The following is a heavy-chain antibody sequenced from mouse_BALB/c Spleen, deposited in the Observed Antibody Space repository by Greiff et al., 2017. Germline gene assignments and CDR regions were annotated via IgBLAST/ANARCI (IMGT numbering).Heavy chain of an antibody. J-gene: IGHJ4*01. CDR2: ISYDGSN. CDR3: AREEVRRADYYAMDY. Sequence: EVHLVESGPGLVKPSQSLSLTCSVTGYSITSGYYWNWIRQFPGNKLEWMGYISYDGSNNYNPSLKNRISITRDTSKNQFFLKLNSVTTEDTATYYCAREEVRRADYYAMDYWGQGTSVTVSS. CDR1: GYSITSGYY. V-gene: IGHV3-6*02. D-gene: IGHD2-14*01.